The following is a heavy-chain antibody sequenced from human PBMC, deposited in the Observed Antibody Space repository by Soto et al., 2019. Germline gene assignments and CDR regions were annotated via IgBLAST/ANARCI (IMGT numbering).Heavy chain of an antibody. CDR1: GGTFSSYA. J-gene: IGHJ4*02. V-gene: IGHV1-69*01. Sequence: QVQLVQSGAEVKKPGSSVKVSCKASGGTFSSYAISWVRQAPGQGLEWMGGIIPIFGTANYAQKFQGRVTITADESTSTAYRELGSLRSEDTAVYFCAGDGVGGGATIYYFDYWGQGTLVTVSS. D-gene: IGHD1-26*01. CDR2: IIPIFGTA. CDR3: AGDGVGGGATIYYFDY.